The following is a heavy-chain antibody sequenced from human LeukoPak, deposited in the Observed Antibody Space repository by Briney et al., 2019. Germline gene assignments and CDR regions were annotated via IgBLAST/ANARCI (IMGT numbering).Heavy chain of an antibody. V-gene: IGHV1-18*01. CDR1: GYTFTSYA. CDR3: ARDRGVYCSSTSCYAPYYYHGMDV. D-gene: IGHD2-2*01. CDR2: NSGNNGNT. J-gene: IGHJ6*02. Sequence: ASVKVSCKASGYTFTSYAITWVRQAPGQGLEWMGWNSGNNGNTNYAQKLQGRVTMTTDTSTSTAYMELRSLRSDDTAVYYCARDRGVYCSSTSCYAPYYYHGMDVWGQGTTVTVSS.